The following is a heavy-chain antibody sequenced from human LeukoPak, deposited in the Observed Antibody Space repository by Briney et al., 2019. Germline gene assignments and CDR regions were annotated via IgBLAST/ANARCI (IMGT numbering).Heavy chain of an antibody. CDR1: GYTFTSYA. Sequence: GASVKVSCKASGYTFTSYAMHWARQAPGQRLEWMGWINAGNGNTKYSQKFQGRVTITRDTSASTAYMELSSLRSEDTAVYYCAITGTTLYYFDYWGQGTLVTVSS. D-gene: IGHD1-20*01. J-gene: IGHJ4*02. V-gene: IGHV1-3*01. CDR2: INAGNGNT. CDR3: AITGTTLYYFDY.